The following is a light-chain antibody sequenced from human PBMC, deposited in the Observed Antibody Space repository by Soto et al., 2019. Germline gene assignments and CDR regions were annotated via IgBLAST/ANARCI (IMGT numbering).Light chain of an antibody. Sequence: QAVVTQEPSLSVSPGGTVTLTCGLSSGAVSTNYYPSWYQQTPGQPPRTLIFGTNTRSSGVTDRFSGSIFGNNAALIITVAQADDECDYYCLLYMGDGIAVFGGGTKLTVL. CDR2: GTN. V-gene: IGLV8-61*01. J-gene: IGLJ2*01. CDR3: LLYMGDGIAV. CDR1: SGAVSTNYY.